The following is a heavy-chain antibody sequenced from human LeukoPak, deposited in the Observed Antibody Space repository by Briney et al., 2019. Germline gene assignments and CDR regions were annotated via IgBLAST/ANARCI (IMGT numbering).Heavy chain of an antibody. V-gene: IGHV4-39*01. J-gene: IGHJ4*02. CDR1: GGSISSSSYY. Sequence: SETLSLTCTVSGGSISSSSYYWGWLRQPPGKGLEWIGSIYYSGSTYYNPSLKSRVTISVDTSKNQFSLKLSSVTAADTAVYYCARRFGSGWFPRGFDYWGQGTLVTVSS. CDR3: ARRFGSGWFPRGFDY. D-gene: IGHD6-19*01. CDR2: IYYSGST.